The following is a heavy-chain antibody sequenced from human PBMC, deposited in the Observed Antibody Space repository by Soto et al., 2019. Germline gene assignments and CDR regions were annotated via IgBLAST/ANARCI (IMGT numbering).Heavy chain of an antibody. V-gene: IGHV3-21*01. J-gene: IGHJ4*02. CDR3: ASGRIPRLVPLVDYLNY. CDR2: ISASGTYI. D-gene: IGHD1-26*01. Sequence: PGGSLRLSCVASGFTFNNYTLNWFRQAPGKGLEWVSSISASGTYIYSADSLKGRLTVSRDNAKSSLYLEMSSLRAEDTAVYYCASGRIPRLVPLVDYLNYWGQGTMVTVPS. CDR1: GFTFNNYT.